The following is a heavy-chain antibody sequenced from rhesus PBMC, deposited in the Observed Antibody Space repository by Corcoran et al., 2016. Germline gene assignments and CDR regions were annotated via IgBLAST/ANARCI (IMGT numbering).Heavy chain of an antibody. J-gene: IGHJ2*01. CDR3: AKGWRYFDL. V-gene: IGHV4-160*01. CDR1: GGSISSNH. CDR2: IPGSGGRP. Sequence: QVQLQESGPGLVKPSETLSLTCAVSGGSISSNHWNWIRQPPGKGQEGIGRIPGSGGRPAYNPPRKSRVTLSTYASKNQFSLKLSSVPAADTAVYSCAKGWRYFDLWVPGTPITISS. D-gene: IGHD3-3*01.